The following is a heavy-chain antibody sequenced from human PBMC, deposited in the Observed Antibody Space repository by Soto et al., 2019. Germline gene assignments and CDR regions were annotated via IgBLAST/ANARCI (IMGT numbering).Heavy chain of an antibody. V-gene: IGHV3-30*03. D-gene: IGHD3-22*01. Sequence: GGSLRLSCAASGFTFTSYGMHWVHQGPGKGLEWVAVISYDGSNKYDADSVKGRFTISRDNSKNTLYLQMNSLRAEDTAVYYCATALRRGYYYGLAFDYWGQGTLVTVSS. CDR3: ATALRRGYYYGLAFDY. CDR1: GFTFTSYG. J-gene: IGHJ4*02. CDR2: ISYDGSNK.